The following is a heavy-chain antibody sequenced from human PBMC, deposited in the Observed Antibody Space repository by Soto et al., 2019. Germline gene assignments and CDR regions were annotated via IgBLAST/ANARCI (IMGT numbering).Heavy chain of an antibody. CDR2: IIPIFGTA. V-gene: IGHV1-69*13. CDR3: ARDRGKRGYYYYGMDV. CDR1: GGTFSSYA. D-gene: IGHD3-10*01. Sequence: SVKVSCKASGGTFSSYAISWVRQAPGRGLEWMGGIIPIFGTANYAQKFQGRVTITADESTSTAYMELSSLRSEDTAVYYCARDRGKRGYYYYGMDVWGQGTTVTVSS. J-gene: IGHJ6*02.